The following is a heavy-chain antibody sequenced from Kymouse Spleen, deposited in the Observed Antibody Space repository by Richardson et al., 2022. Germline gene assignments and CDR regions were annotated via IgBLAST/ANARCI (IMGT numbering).Heavy chain of an antibody. J-gene: IGHJ6*02. Sequence: QVQLQQWGAGLLKPSETLSLTCAVYGGSFSGYYWSWIRQPPGKGLEWIGEINHSGSTNYNPSLKSRVTISVDTSKNQFSLKLSSVTAADTAVYYCARGDYYGSGSLTQYYYYYGMDVWGQGTTVTVSS. V-gene: IGHV4-34*01. D-gene: IGHD3-10*01. CDR3: ARGDYYGSGSLTQYYYYYGMDV. CDR2: INHSGST. CDR1: GGSFSGYY.